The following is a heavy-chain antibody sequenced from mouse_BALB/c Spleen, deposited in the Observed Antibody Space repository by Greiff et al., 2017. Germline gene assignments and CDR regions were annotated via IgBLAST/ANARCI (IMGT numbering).Heavy chain of an antibody. CDR2: IYPGDGDT. CDR1: GYAFSSSW. CDR3: ARDYYGSRGYY. Sequence: VQLQQSGPELVKPGASVKISCKASGYAFSSSWMNWVKQRPGQGLEWIGRIYPGDGDTNYNGKFKGKATLTADKSSSTAYMQLSSLTSVDSAVYFCARDYYGSRGYYWGQGTTLTVSS. V-gene: IGHV1-82*01. J-gene: IGHJ2*01. D-gene: IGHD1-1*01.